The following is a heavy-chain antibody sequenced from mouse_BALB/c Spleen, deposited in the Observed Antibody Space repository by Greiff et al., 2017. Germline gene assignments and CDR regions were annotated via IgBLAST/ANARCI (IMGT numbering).Heavy chain of an antibody. V-gene: IGHV2-6-7*01. CDR2: IWGDGST. CDR1: GFSLTGYG. Sequence: VKLMESGPGLVAPSQSLSITCTASGFSLTGYGVNWVRQPPGKGLEWLGMIWGDGSTDYNSATKSRLSISKDNSKSQVFLKMNSLQTDDTARYYCAREYDDDGPHYYAMDYWGQGTSVTVSS. D-gene: IGHD2-4*01. J-gene: IGHJ4*01. CDR3: AREYDDDGPHYYAMDY.